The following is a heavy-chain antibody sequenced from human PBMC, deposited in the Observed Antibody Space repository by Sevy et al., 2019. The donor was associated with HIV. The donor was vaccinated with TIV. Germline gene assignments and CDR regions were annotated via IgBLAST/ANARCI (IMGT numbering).Heavy chain of an antibody. CDR3: VRAIATADSF. V-gene: IGHV3-7*01. D-gene: IGHD6-13*01. J-gene: IGHJ4*02. Sequence: GGSLRLSCVASGFSLNSYWMLWVRQAPGKGLEWVANINQDGSVNYYADSVKGRFTISLDNARNVVSLHMNILRVEDTAVYYCVRAIATADSFWGQGTLVTVSS. CDR1: GFSLNSYW. CDR2: INQDGSVN.